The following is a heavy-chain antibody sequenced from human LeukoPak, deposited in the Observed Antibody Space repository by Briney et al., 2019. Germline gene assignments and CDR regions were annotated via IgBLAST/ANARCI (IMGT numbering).Heavy chain of an antibody. V-gene: IGHV1-46*01. Sequence: ASVKVSCKASGYTFTSYYMHWVRQAPGQGLEWMGIVDPSGGSTSCAQKFQGRVTMARDTSTSTVYMDLSSLTSEDTGVYYCAREGVAITASGRGAFDIWGQGAMVTVSS. CDR2: VDPSGGST. D-gene: IGHD5-12*01. CDR3: AREGVAITASGRGAFDI. J-gene: IGHJ3*02. CDR1: GYTFTSYY.